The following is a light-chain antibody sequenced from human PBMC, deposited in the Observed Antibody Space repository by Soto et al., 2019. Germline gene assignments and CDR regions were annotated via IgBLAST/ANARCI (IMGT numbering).Light chain of an antibody. Sequence: EIVLTQSPATLSLSPGERATLSCRASQSVSSYLAWYQQKPGQAPRLLIYDASNRATGIPARFSGSGSGTDVALTISSLEPEDFAVYYCQQRSNWPSTLGGGTKVEIK. V-gene: IGKV3-11*01. CDR3: QQRSNWPST. CDR1: QSVSSY. J-gene: IGKJ4*01. CDR2: DAS.